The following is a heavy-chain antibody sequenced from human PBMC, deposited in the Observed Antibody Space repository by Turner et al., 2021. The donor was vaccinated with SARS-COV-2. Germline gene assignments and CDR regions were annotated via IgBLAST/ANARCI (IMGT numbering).Heavy chain of an antibody. J-gene: IGHJ4*02. CDR2: INPNSGDT. V-gene: IGHV1-2*02. CDR1: GYTFTSFY. Sequence: QVQLVQSGAEVEKPGASVKVSCKASGYTFTSFYMHWVRQAPGQGLEWMGWINPNSGDTNYAQKFQGRVTMTRDTSISTAYMELSRLRSDDTAVYYCATDTYGTLWGQGTLVTVSS. CDR3: ATDTYGTL. D-gene: IGHD3-10*01.